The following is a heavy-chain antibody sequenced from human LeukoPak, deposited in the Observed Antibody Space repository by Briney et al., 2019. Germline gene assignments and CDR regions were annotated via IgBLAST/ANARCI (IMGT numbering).Heavy chain of an antibody. D-gene: IGHD1-26*01. J-gene: IGHJ4*02. CDR1: GFTFSSYE. V-gene: IGHV3-48*03. CDR3: ARPTYSGSYSYYFDY. CDR2: ISSSGSTI. Sequence: GGCLRLSCAASGFTFSSYEMNWVRQAPGEGLEWVSYISSSGSTIYYADSVKGRFTISRDNAKNSLYLQMTSLRAEDTAVYYCARPTYSGSYSYYFDYWGQGDLVSVSS.